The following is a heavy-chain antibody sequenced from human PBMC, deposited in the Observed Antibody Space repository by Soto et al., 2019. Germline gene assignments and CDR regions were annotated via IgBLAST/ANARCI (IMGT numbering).Heavy chain of an antibody. CDR2: ISGYNGYI. V-gene: IGHV1-18*01. D-gene: IGHD1-1*01. CDR1: GYKSTIYD. Sequence: ASVKVSCKASGYKSTIYDITWVLQAPGQGLEWMGWISGYNGYINYAQKLQGRVTMTTDTSTTTAYMELRSLRSDDTAVYYCARVVSTLNQNWNDRRSWFDPWGQGTLVTVS. J-gene: IGHJ5*02. CDR3: ARVVSTLNQNWNDRRSWFDP.